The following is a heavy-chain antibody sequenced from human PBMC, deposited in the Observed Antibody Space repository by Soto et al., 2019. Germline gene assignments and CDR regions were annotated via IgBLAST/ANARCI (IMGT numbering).Heavy chain of an antibody. CDR2: INPSGGST. V-gene: IGHV1-46*01. J-gene: IGHJ6*02. CDR1: GYTFTSYY. Sequence: ASVKVSCKASGYTFTSYYMHWVRQAPGQGLEWMGIINPSGGSTTYAQKFQGRVTMTRDTSTSTVYMELSSLRSEDTAVYYCATHSRALMWIAALYPDGMDVWGQGTTVTVSS. CDR3: ATHSRALMWIAALYPDGMDV. D-gene: IGHD3-16*02.